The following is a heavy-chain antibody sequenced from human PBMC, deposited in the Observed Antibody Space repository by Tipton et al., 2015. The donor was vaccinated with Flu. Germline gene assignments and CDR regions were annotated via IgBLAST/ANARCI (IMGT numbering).Heavy chain of an antibody. CDR1: GYSFTSYW. Sequence: QLVQSGAEVKKPGESLKISCKTSGYSFTSYWLGWVRQMPGKGLERMGIIYPADSDTRYSPSFEGQVTISADKSIDTAYLQWSSLKASDTAMYYCAGQLPGLYSTAFQHWGQGTLVTVSS. D-gene: IGHD6-13*01. CDR3: AGQLPGLYSTAFQH. CDR2: IYPADSDT. V-gene: IGHV5-51*01. J-gene: IGHJ1*01.